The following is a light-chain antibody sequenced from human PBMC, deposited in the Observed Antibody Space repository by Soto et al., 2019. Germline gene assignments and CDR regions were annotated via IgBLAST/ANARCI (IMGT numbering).Light chain of an antibody. V-gene: IGLV2-14*01. CDR2: EVS. CDR3: SSYTSSSTLYV. Sequence: QSALTRPASVSGSPGQSITISCTGTSSSVGGYNYVSWYQQHPGKAPKLMIYEVSNRPSGVSTRFSGSKSGNTASLTISGLQAEDEADYYCSSYTSSSTLYVFGTGTKVTVL. J-gene: IGLJ1*01. CDR1: SSSVGGYNY.